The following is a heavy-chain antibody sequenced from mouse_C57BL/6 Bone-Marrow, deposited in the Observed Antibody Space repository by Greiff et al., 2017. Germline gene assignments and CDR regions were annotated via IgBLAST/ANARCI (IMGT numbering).Heavy chain of an antibody. Sequence: QVQLQQSGAELVRPGTSVKVSCKASGYAFTNYLIEWVKQRPGQGLEWIGVINPGSGGTNYNEKFKGKATLTADKSSSTAYMQLGSLTSEDSAVYFCARKERDWYFDVWGTGTTVTVSS. CDR1: GYAFTNYL. CDR3: ARKERDWYFDV. V-gene: IGHV1-54*01. CDR2: INPGSGGT. J-gene: IGHJ1*03.